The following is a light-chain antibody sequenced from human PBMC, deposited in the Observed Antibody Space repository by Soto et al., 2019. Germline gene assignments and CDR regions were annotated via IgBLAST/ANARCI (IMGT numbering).Light chain of an antibody. V-gene: IGKV3-11*01. CDR2: DAS. J-gene: IGKJ1*01. Sequence: IVLTQSPVTLAVSPGESAVLSCRASQSVSTSLAWYQHKPGQAPRLFIYDASKRAPGIPARFTGSGSGAHFTLTISSREPEDIAVYYCQVRDVWPSFGQGTKVEIK. CDR1: QSVSTS. CDR3: QVRDVWPS.